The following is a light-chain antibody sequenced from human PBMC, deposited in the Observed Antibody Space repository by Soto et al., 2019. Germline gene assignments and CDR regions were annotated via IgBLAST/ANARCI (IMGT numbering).Light chain of an antibody. CDR2: NNN. CDR1: SSNIGTNA. V-gene: IGLV1-44*01. J-gene: IGLJ1*01. CDR3: AAWDDSLNGYV. Sequence: QSVLTQPPSASRTPGHRVTISCSGGSSNIGTNAVNWYQQLPGTAPKLLIYNNNQRPSGVPDRFSGSKSGTSASLAISGLQSEDEADYYCAAWDDSLNGYVFGTGTKVTGL.